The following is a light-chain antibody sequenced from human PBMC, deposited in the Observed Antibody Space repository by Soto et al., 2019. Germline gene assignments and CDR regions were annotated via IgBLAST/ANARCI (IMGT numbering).Light chain of an antibody. V-gene: IGKV2-40*01. Sequence: DVVMTQAPLSLSVAPGEPASMSCRSSPSXLDSDDGNTYVDWYLQRPGQSLQLLIYTLSSRASGVPDRFSGSGSRTDFTLRISRVEAEDVGVYYCMQRIEFPITFGQGTRLEIK. CDR1: PSXLDSDDGNTY. CDR2: TLS. J-gene: IGKJ5*01. CDR3: MQRIEFPIT.